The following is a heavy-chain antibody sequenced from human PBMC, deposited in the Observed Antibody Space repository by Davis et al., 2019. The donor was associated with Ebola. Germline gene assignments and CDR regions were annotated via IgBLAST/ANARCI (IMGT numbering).Heavy chain of an antibody. V-gene: IGHV3-23*01. J-gene: IGHJ4*02. CDR2: ISGSGGST. CDR3: AKDGLTGYYKTFFYFDY. CDR1: GFTFSSYA. D-gene: IGHD3-9*01. Sequence: GGSLRLSCAASGFTFSSYAMSWVRQAPGKGLEWVSAISGSGGSTYYADSVKGRFTISRDNSKNTLYLQMNSLRAEDTAVYYCAKDGLTGYYKTFFYFDYWGQGTLVTVSS.